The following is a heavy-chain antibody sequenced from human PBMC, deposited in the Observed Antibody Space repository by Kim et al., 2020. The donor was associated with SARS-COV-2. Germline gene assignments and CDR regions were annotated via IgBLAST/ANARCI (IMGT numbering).Heavy chain of an antibody. CDR1: GFTFSTFA. CDR3: AGRTLAASGTCVDY. V-gene: IGHV3-23*01. J-gene: IGHJ4*02. CDR2: FTGSGDST. Sequence: GGSLRLSCVASGFTFSTFAMSWVRQAPGKGLEWVSSFTGSGDSTYYADSVKGRFTNSRVISTNTLYLQMNSRTAADTAEYYCAGRTLAASGTCVDYWGQGTLVTVSS. D-gene: IGHD6-13*01.